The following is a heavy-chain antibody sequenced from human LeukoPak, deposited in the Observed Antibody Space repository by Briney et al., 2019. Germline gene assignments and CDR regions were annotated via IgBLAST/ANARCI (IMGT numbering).Heavy chain of an antibody. D-gene: IGHD2-2*01. V-gene: IGHV3-53*01. Sequence: GGSLRLSCAASGFTVSSNYMSWVRQAPGKGLEWVSVIYSGGSTYYADSVKGRFTISRDNSKNTLYLQMNSLRAEDTAVYYCARVVSAMRFLNYYGMDVWGQGTTVTVSS. CDR3: ARVVSAMRFLNYYGMDV. CDR2: IYSGGST. CDR1: GFTVSSNY. J-gene: IGHJ6*02.